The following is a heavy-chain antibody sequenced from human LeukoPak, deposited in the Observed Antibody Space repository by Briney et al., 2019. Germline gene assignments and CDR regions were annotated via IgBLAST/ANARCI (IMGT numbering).Heavy chain of an antibody. CDR2: ISGSGGST. CDR3: AKDSNYYPVGVYY. V-gene: IGHV3-23*01. Sequence: GGSLRLSCAASGFTFTSYAMSWVRQAPGKGLEWVSAISGSGGSTFYADSVKGRFTISRDNSKRTLYLQMNSLRAEDTAFYYCAKDSNYYPVGVYYWGQGTQVTVSS. D-gene: IGHD3-22*01. J-gene: IGHJ4*02. CDR1: GFTFTSYA.